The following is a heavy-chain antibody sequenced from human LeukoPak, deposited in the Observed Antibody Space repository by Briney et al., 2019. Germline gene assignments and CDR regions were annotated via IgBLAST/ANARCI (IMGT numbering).Heavy chain of an antibody. CDR2: IRYDGSNK. D-gene: IGHD3-3*01. CDR1: GFTFSSYG. Sequence: PGGSLRLSCAASGFTFSSYGMHWVRQAPGKGLEWVAFIRYDGSNKYYADSVKGRFTISRDNSKNTLYLQMNSLRAGDTAVYYCAKLDYSPDYDFWSGYSDYWGQGTLVTVSS. V-gene: IGHV3-30*02. CDR3: AKLDYSPDYDFWSGYSDY. J-gene: IGHJ4*02.